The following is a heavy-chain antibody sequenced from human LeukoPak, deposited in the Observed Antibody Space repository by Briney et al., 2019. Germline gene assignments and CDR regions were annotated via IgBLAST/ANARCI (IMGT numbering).Heavy chain of an antibody. J-gene: IGHJ6*03. CDR1: GYTFTSYG. CDR3: ARDHDYVWGSDRDYYYYMDV. V-gene: IGHV1-18*01. D-gene: IGHD3-16*01. Sequence: GASVTVSCKASGYTFTSYGISWVRQAPGQGLEWMGWISAYNGNTNYAQTLQGRVTMTTDTSTSTAYMELRSLRSDDTAVYYCARDHDYVWGSDRDYYYYMDVWGKGTTVTISS. CDR2: ISAYNGNT.